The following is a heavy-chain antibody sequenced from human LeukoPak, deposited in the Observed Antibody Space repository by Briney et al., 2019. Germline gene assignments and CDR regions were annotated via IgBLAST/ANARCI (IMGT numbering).Heavy chain of an antibody. D-gene: IGHD2-2*01. CDR1: GYTFTNYG. Sequence: ASVKVSCKASGYTFTNYGIGWVRQAPGHGLEWMGWISAYNDNTNYAQKLQGRVTMTTDTSTTTAHMELRSLRSDDTAVYYCARLYCSGNSCYYPFDYWGQGTLVTVSS. CDR3: ARLYCSGNSCYYPFDY. J-gene: IGHJ4*02. V-gene: IGHV1-18*01. CDR2: ISAYNDNT.